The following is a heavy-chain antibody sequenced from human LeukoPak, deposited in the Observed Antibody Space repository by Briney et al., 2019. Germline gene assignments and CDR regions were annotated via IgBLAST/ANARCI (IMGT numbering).Heavy chain of an antibody. V-gene: IGHV4-39*01. CDR2: IHYSGNT. J-gene: IGHJ4*02. CDR3: ARQGYGGHLDY. D-gene: IGHD4-23*01. CDR1: GDSASSSAYF. Sequence: SETLSHPCTVPGDSASSSAYFWGWIRQPPGKGLEWIGSIHYSGNTDYNPSLKSRATTSIDTSKNQISLKLSSVTAADTAVYYCARQGYGGHLDYWGQGTRVTVSS.